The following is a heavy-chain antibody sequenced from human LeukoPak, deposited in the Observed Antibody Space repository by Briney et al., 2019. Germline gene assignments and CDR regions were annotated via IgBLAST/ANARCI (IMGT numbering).Heavy chain of an antibody. D-gene: IGHD7-27*01. CDR1: GFLVSNNH. CDR3: ARESWGPVGR. J-gene: IGHJ4*02. Sequence: PGGSLRLSCAASGFLVSNNHMIWVRQAPGKGLEWVSLTYTDTSANYADSVKGRFTITRDNSKNTLNLQMNSLRVEDTAVYYCARESWGPVGRWGQGTLVTVSS. CDR2: TYTDTSA. V-gene: IGHV3-66*02.